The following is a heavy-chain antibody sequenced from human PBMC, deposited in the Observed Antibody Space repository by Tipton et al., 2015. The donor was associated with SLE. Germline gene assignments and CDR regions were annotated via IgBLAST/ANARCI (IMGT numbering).Heavy chain of an antibody. Sequence: QLVQSGGGLVQPGGSLRLSCAASGFTVSSNYMSWVRQAPGKGLEWVSVIYSGGSTYYADSVKGRFTISRDNAKNSLYLQMNSLRAEDTALYYCARARLYYDTLGYDTLGFWGQGTLVPVSS. CDR3: ARARLYYDTLGYDTLGF. CDR1: GFTVSSNY. J-gene: IGHJ4*02. V-gene: IGHV3-53*01. CDR2: IYSGGST. D-gene: IGHD3-22*01.